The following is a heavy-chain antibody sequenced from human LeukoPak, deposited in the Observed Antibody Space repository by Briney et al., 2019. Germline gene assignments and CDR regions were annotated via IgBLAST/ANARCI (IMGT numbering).Heavy chain of an antibody. CDR2: INHSGST. CDR1: GGSFSGYY. V-gene: IGHV4-34*01. CDR3: ARGDYVWGSYRSVRYCFDY. Sequence: SETLSLTCAVYGGSFSGYYWSWIRQPPGKGLEWIGEINHSGSTNYNPSLKSRVTISVDTSKNQFSLKLSSVTAADTAVYYCARGDYVWGSYRSVRYCFDYWGQGTLVTVSS. J-gene: IGHJ4*02. D-gene: IGHD3-16*02.